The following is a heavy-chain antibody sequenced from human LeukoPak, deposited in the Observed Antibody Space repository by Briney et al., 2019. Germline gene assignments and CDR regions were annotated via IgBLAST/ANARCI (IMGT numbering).Heavy chain of an antibody. D-gene: IGHD6-13*01. J-gene: IGHJ5*02. V-gene: IGHV1-69*05. Sequence: SVKVSCKASGGTFSSYAISWVRQAPGQGLEWMGGIIPIFGTANYAQKFQGRVTITTDEFTSTAYMELSSLRSEDTAVYYCARLDYSSSWYLGFDPWGQGTLVTVSS. CDR1: GGTFSSYA. CDR3: ARLDYSSSWYLGFDP. CDR2: IIPIFGTA.